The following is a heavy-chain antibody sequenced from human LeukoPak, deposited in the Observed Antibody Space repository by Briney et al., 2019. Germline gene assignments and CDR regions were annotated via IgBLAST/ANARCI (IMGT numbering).Heavy chain of an antibody. J-gene: IGHJ4*02. V-gene: IGHV1-69*04. CDR3: WKFGGYEERGDDY. CDR1: GGSFSTYA. CDR2: IIPLLGTA. Sequence: ASVKVSCKASGGSFSTYAINWLRQAPGQGLEWMGRIIPLLGTANYAQKFQGSVTFTADKSTSTAYMELSSLISEDTAVYYCWKFGGYEERGDDYWGQGTLVTVSS. D-gene: IGHD5-12*01.